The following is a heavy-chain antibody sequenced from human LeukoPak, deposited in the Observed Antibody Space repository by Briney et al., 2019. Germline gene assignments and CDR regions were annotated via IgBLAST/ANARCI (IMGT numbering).Heavy chain of an antibody. V-gene: IGHV4-34*01. D-gene: IGHD2-15*01. J-gene: IGHJ5*02. CDR1: GGSFSSYY. CDR2: INHSGST. CDR3: ARASIVVVVAAQRNWFDP. Sequence: SSETLSLTCAVYGGSFSSYYWSWIRQPPGKGLEWIGEINHSGSTNYNPSLKSRVTISVDTSKNQFSLKLSSVTAADTAVYYCARASIVVVVAAQRNWFDPWGQGTLVTVSS.